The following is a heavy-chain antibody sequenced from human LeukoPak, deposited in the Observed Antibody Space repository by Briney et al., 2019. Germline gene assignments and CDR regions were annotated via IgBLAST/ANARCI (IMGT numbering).Heavy chain of an antibody. CDR2: INHSGST. V-gene: IGHV4-34*01. J-gene: IGHJ4*02. Sequence: KPSETPSLTCAVYGGSFSGYYWSWIRQPPGKGLEWIGEINHSGSTNYNPSLKSRVTISVDTSKNQFSLKLSSVTAADTAVYYCARPRYSSSSPYDYWGQGTLVTVSS. CDR1: GGSFSGYY. CDR3: ARPRYSSSSPYDY. D-gene: IGHD6-6*01.